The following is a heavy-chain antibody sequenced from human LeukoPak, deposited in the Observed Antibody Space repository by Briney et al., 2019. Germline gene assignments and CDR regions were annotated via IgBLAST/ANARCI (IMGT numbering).Heavy chain of an antibody. CDR1: GFTFDDYA. CDR2: ISWNSGSI. CDR3: AKDIRGAAYYDFWSGYYCCYGMDV. J-gene: IGHJ6*02. D-gene: IGHD3-3*01. Sequence: GGSLRLSCAASGFTFDDYAVHWVRQAPGKGLEWVSGISWNSGSIGYADSVKGRFTIFRDNAKNSLYLQMNSLRAEDTALYYCAKDIRGAAYYDFWSGYYCCYGMDVWGQGTTVTVSS. V-gene: IGHV3-9*01.